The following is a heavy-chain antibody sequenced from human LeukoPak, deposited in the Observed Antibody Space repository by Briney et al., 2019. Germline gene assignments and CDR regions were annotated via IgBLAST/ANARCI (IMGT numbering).Heavy chain of an antibody. D-gene: IGHD1-1*01. Sequence: TGGSLRLSCAASGFTFSSYAMSWVRQAPGKGLEWVSAISGSGGSTYYADSVKGRFTISRDNSKNTLYLQMNSLRAEDTAVYYCAKDRVGSQLERPGWFDPWGQGTLVTVSS. J-gene: IGHJ5*02. V-gene: IGHV3-23*01. CDR3: AKDRVGSQLERPGWFDP. CDR2: ISGSGGST. CDR1: GFTFSSYA.